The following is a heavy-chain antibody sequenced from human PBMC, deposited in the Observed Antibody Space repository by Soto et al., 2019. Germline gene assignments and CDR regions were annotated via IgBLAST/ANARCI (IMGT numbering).Heavy chain of an antibody. CDR3: ANLAKNYYHYMDV. CDR2: ISTSGSST. J-gene: IGHJ6*03. V-gene: IGHV3-11*01. CDR1: GFSFSDYY. D-gene: IGHD1-26*01. Sequence: PGGSLRLSCAASGFSFSDYYMSWIRQAPGKGLEWVSLISTSGSSTDYADSVKGRFTISRDNAKNSLSLQMNSLRAEDTAVYYCANLAKNYYHYMDVWGKGTMVTVSS.